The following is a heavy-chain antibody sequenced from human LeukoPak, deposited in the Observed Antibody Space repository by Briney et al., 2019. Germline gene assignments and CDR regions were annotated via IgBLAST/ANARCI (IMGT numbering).Heavy chain of an antibody. V-gene: IGHV3-33*01. CDR1: GFTFSNHG. CDR3: ARDPQHSMDV. CDR2: IWYDGSKR. J-gene: IGHJ6*02. Sequence: SGGSLRLSCAASGFTFSNHGIHWVRQAPGKGLEWVSAIWYDGSKRCYADSVKGRFTISRDDSKNTVYLQMNSLRADDTAVYYGARDPQHSMDVWGQGTTVTVSS. D-gene: IGHD5-18*01.